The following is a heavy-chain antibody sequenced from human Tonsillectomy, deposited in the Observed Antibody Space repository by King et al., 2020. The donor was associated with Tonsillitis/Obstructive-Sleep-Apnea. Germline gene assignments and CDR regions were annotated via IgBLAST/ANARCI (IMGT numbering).Heavy chain of an antibody. CDR2: INHSGST. V-gene: IGHV4-34*01. CDR1: GGSFSGYY. D-gene: IGHD1-20*01. CDR3: ARGRGDNWNRYYYYYYMDV. Sequence: HVQLPQWGAGLLKPSATLSLPCAVYGGSFSGYYWSWIRQPPGKGLEWIGEINHSGSTNYNPSLKSRVTISVDTSKNQFSLKLSSVTAADTAVYYCARGRGDNWNRYYYYYYMDVWGKGTTVTVSS. J-gene: IGHJ6*03.